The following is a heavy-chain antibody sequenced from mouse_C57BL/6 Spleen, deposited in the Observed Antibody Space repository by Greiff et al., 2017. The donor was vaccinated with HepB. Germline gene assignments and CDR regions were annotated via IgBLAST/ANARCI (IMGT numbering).Heavy chain of an antibody. V-gene: IGHV1-55*01. Sequence: QVQLQQPGAELVKPGASVKMSCKASGYTFTSYWITWVKQRPGQGLEWIGDIYPGSGSTNYNEKFKCKATLTVDTSSSTAYMQLSSLTSEDSAVYYCARWHYGSRMDYWGQGTSVTVSS. CDR2: IYPGSGST. CDR1: GYTFTSYW. D-gene: IGHD1-1*01. CDR3: ARWHYGSRMDY. J-gene: IGHJ4*01.